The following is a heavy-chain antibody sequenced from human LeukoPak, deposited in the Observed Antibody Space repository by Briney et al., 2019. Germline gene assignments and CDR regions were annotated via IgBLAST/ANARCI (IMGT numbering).Heavy chain of an antibody. V-gene: IGHV4-38-2*02. CDR1: GYSISSGYY. Sequence: PSETLSLTCTVSGYSISSGYYWGWIRQPPGKGLEWIGSIYHSGSTYYNPSLKSRVTISVDTSKNQFSLKLSSVTAADTAVYYCARAGVVVPAARWFAFDIWGQGTMVTVSS. D-gene: IGHD2-2*01. CDR2: IYHSGST. J-gene: IGHJ3*02. CDR3: ARAGVVVPAARWFAFDI.